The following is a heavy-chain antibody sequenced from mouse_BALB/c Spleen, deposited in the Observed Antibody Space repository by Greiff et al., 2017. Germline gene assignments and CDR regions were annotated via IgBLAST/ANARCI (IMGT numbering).Heavy chain of an antibody. V-gene: IGHV1-54*01. Sequence: VKLLESGAELVRPGTSVKVSCKASGYAFTNYLIEWVKQRPGQGLEWIGVINPGSGGTNYNEKFKGKATLTADKSSSTAYMQLSSLTSDDSAVYFCARGSHYAMDYWGQGTSVTVSS. CDR2: INPGSGGT. CDR1: GYAFTNYL. CDR3: ARGSHYAMDY. J-gene: IGHJ4*01.